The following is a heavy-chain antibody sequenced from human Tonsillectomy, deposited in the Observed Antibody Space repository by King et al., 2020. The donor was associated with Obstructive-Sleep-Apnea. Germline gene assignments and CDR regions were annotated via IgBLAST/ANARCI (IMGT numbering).Heavy chain of an antibody. Sequence: QVQLQQWGTGLLKPSETLSLTCAVFGGSFSDYYWSWIRQPPGKGLEWIGKINHSGSTNYNPSLKSRVTISVDTSKNQFSLKLNSVTAADTAVYYCARGSGAAAVNWFDPWGQGTLVTVSS. CDR2: INHSGST. D-gene: IGHD6-13*01. J-gene: IGHJ5*02. CDR1: GGSFSDYY. V-gene: IGHV4-34*01. CDR3: ARGSGAAAVNWFDP.